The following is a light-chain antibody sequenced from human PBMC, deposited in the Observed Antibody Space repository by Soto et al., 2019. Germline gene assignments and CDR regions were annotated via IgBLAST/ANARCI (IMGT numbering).Light chain of an antibody. V-gene: IGKV3-20*01. Sequence: EIVLTQSPGTLSLSTGERATLSCRAGQRASSRYLAWYHQKSGQAPRLLIYGASSRATGIPDRFSGSGSVTGFTLTISRLEPEDFAVYYCQHYGSSPWTFGQGTKVEIK. CDR1: QRASSRY. CDR2: GAS. J-gene: IGKJ1*01. CDR3: QHYGSSPWT.